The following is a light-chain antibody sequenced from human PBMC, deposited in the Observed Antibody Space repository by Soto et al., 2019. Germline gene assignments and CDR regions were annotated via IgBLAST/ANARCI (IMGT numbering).Light chain of an antibody. CDR3: QQYKIYSQT. CDR1: QSITNW. V-gene: IGKV1-5*01. Sequence: DIQMTQSPSTLSASVGDRVTITCRASQSITNWVAWYQQKVGRAPKLLIYDASTLETGVPSRFSGSGSGTEFTLTISSLQPDDFATYYCQQYKIYSQTFGQGTKVDIK. J-gene: IGKJ1*01. CDR2: DAS.